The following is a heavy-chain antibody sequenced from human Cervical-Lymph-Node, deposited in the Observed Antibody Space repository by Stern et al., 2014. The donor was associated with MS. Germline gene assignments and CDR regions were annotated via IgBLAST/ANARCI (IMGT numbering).Heavy chain of an antibody. Sequence: VQLVQSGSELKKPGASVKVSCKASGYTFTSYAMNWVRQAPGQGLEWMGWINTNTGHPTYAQGFTGRFVFSLDTSVSTAYLQISSLKAEDTAVYYCASGAMGDFWSGYSYFDYWGQGTLVTVSS. D-gene: IGHD3-3*01. CDR1: GYTFTSYA. CDR2: INTNTGHP. J-gene: IGHJ4*02. CDR3: ASGAMGDFWSGYSYFDY. V-gene: IGHV7-4-1*02.